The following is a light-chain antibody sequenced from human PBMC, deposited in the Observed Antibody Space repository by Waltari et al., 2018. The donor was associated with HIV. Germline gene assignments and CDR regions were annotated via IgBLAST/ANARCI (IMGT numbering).Light chain of an antibody. V-gene: IGLV2-23*01. Sequence: QSALTQPASVSGSPGQSITISCTGTSSDIGNYNLVSWYQQQPGKAPKLIIYEGIKRPSGVSNRIAGSKSANTASLTISGLQAEDEADYYCCSYGGSSNWLFGGGTKLTVL. CDR2: EGI. CDR1: SSDIGNYNL. CDR3: CSYGGSSNWL. J-gene: IGLJ2*01.